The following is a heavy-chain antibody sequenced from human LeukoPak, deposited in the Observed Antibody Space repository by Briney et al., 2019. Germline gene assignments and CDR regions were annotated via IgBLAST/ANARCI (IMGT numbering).Heavy chain of an antibody. D-gene: IGHD2-21*02. J-gene: IGHJ4*02. CDR3: ARDAVRGGDCDF. CDR2: IKKDGSEE. V-gene: IGHV3-7*01. CDR1: GFTFTNYW. Sequence: GGSLRLSCAASGFTFTNYWMKWVRQAPGGGPKWLANIKKDGSEEYYADSVKGRFTISRDNAKNSLYLQMNSLRAEDTAVYYCARDAVRGGDCDFWGQGTLVAVSS.